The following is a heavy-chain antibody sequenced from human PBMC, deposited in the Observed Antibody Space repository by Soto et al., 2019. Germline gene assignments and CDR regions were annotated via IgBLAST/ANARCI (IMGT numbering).Heavy chain of an antibody. V-gene: IGHV3-9*01. J-gene: IGHJ2*01. CDR2: ISWNSGSI. CDR1: GFTFDDYA. D-gene: IGHD4-17*01. CDR3: AKDNEGDYVKYFDL. Sequence: EVQLVESGGGLVQPGRSLRLSCAASGFTFDDYAMHWVRQAPGKGLEWVSGISWNSGSIGYADSVKGRFTISRDNAKNSLYLQINSLRAKDTALYYCAKDNEGDYVKYFDLWGRGTLVTVSS.